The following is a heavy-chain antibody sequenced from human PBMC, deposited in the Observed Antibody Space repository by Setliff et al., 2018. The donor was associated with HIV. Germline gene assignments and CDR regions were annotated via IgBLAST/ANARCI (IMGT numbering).Heavy chain of an antibody. J-gene: IGHJ6*03. CDR1: GGSVSSVKYY. CDR3: ARVTIPWGFNYYYMDV. V-gene: IGHV4-61*01. CDR2: IHYTGST. Sequence: SETLSLTCTVSGGSVSSVKYYWSWIRQPPGKGLEWIGYIHYTGSTTYNPSLKSRVTISVDTSKNQFSLKLKSVTAADTAVYYCARVTIPWGFNYYYMDVWGKGTTVTVSS. D-gene: IGHD3-10*01.